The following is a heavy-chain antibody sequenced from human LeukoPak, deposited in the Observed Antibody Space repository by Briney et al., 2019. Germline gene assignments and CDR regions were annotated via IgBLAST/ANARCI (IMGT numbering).Heavy chain of an antibody. J-gene: IGHJ2*01. V-gene: IGHV3-15*01. D-gene: IGHD2-8*01. Sequence: TGGSLRLSCAASGFTFTDAWMSWVRQAPGKGLEWVGRIKSIPDGGTTDLSPPVKGRFTISRDDSKNTLYLQMNSLKTEDTAVFYCTTVGVRYWYFDLWGRGTLVTVSS. CDR1: GFTFTDAW. CDR3: TTVGVRYWYFDL. CDR2: IKSIPDGGTT.